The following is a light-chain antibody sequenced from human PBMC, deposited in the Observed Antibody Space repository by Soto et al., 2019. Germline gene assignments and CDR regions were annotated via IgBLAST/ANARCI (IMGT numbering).Light chain of an antibody. V-gene: IGKV1-39*01. J-gene: IGKJ2*03. CDR3: QQSYYIPRS. CDR2: AAS. Sequence: IPMTQSPSSLSASVGDRVTISCRASDNINNYLNWYQQKPGTAPKPLIYAASSLQPGVPSRFNGSRSATDFTLTISSLQPEDSATYYCQQSYYIPRSFGQGTKLQI. CDR1: DNINNY.